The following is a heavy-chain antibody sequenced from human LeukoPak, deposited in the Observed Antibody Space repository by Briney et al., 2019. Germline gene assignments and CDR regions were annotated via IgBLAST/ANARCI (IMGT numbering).Heavy chain of an antibody. D-gene: IGHD6-13*01. Sequence: ASVKVSCKASGYTFTGYYMLWVRQAPGQGLEWMGRINPNSGGTNYAQKFQGRVTMTRDTSISTAYMELSRLRSDDTAVYYCARDFVAAVSNWFDPWGQGTLVTVSS. V-gene: IGHV1-2*06. CDR3: ARDFVAAVSNWFDP. CDR1: GYTFTGYY. CDR2: INPNSGGT. J-gene: IGHJ5*02.